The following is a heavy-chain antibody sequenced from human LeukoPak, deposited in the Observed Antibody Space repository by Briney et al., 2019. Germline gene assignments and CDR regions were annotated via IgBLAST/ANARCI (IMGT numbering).Heavy chain of an antibody. D-gene: IGHD3-22*01. CDR1: GFTFSSYA. CDR2: ISGSGGST. CDR3: AKDFVHSSGYYFRLQYFDY. V-gene: IGHV3-23*01. Sequence: HAGGSLRLSCAASGFTFSSYAMSWVRQAPGKGLEWVSAISGSGGSTYYADSVKGRFTISRDNSKNTLYLQMNSLRAEGTAVYYCAKDFVHSSGYYFRLQYFDYWGQGTLVTVSS. J-gene: IGHJ4*02.